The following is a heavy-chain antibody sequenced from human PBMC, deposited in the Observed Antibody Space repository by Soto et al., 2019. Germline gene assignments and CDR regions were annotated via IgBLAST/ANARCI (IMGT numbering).Heavy chain of an antibody. CDR3: ALGGVGYCSGGKCQSVSGLDY. Sequence: EVQLVESGGGLIQPGGSLRLSCAASGFTVSSNYMTWVRQAPGKGLEWVSMIFGGGTTYYADSVKGRFNISRDKSKNTLYLQMNRLSAEDTAVYYCALGGVGYCSGGKCQSVSGLDYWGQGTLVTVSS. V-gene: IGHV3-66*01. D-gene: IGHD2-15*01. CDR2: IFGGGTT. CDR1: GFTVSSNY. J-gene: IGHJ4*02.